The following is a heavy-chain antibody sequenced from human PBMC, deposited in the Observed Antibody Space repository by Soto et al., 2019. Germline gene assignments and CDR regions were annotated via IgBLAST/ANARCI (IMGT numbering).Heavy chain of an antibody. D-gene: IGHD1-26*01. Sequence: QVQLVQSGAEVRKSGSSVKVSCKLSGASFDSYTITWVRQAPGQGLEWMGGIIPIFGTTNYAQKFQGRLTITADGFTSAANMDLGSVPSEDTAVYYCARGPLYDLESGMYWYFDLWGRGTLVTVSS. J-gene: IGHJ2*01. CDR2: IIPIFGTT. CDR1: GASFDSYT. V-gene: IGHV1-69*01. CDR3: ARGPLYDLESGMYWYFDL.